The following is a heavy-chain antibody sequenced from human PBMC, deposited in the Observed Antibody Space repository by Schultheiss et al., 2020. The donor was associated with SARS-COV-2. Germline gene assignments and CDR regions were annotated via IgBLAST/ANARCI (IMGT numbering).Heavy chain of an antibody. CDR2: IYYSGST. J-gene: IGHJ4*02. Sequence: SETLSLTCTVSGGSISSGGYYWSWIRQHPGKGLEWIGNIYYSGSTNYNPSLKSRVTISVDTSKNQFSLKLSSVTAADTAVYYCARGPWGSGSAFDYWGQGTLVTVSS. CDR1: GGSISSGGYY. D-gene: IGHD3-10*01. V-gene: IGHV4-39*07. CDR3: ARGPWGSGSAFDY.